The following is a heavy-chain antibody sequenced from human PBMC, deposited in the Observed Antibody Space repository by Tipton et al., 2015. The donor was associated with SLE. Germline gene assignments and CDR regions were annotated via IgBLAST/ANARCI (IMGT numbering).Heavy chain of an antibody. D-gene: IGHD2-21*01. V-gene: IGHV4-39*07. CDR3: ARGKISWAIFVVRNYFDS. CDR1: GGSISSSSSYY. CDR2: ISYTGST. J-gene: IGHJ4*02. Sequence: TLSLTCAVYGGSISSSSSYYWAWIRQSPGKGLEWIGSISYTGSTYYNPSLKSRVTISKDTSKNQFSLRLSSVTAADTAVYYCARGKISWAIFVVRNYFDSWGQGTLVTVSS.